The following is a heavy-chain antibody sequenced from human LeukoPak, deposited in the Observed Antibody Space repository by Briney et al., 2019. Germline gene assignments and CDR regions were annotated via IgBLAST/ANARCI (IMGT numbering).Heavy chain of an antibody. CDR2: ICYSGST. V-gene: IGHV4-31*03. D-gene: IGHD3-22*01. CDR3: ARDRDSSGYFFDY. Sequence: PSQTLSLTCTVSGVSISSGGYYWSWIRQHPGKGLEWIGYICYSGSTYYNPSLKSRVTISVDTSKNQFSLKLSSVTAADTAVYYCARDRDSSGYFFDYWGQGTLVTVSS. J-gene: IGHJ4*02. CDR1: GVSISSGGYY.